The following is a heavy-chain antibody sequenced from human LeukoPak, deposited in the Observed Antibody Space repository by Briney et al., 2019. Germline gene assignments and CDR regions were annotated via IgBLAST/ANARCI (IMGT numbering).Heavy chain of an antibody. CDR2: INHSGST. CDR3: ARGYSNYVTWFDP. D-gene: IGHD4-11*01. Sequence: KASETLSLTCAVYGGSFSGYYWSWIRQPPGKGLEWIGEINHSGSTNYNPSLKSRVTISVDTSKNQFSLKLSSVTAADTAVYYCARGYSNYVTWFDPWGQGTLVTVSS. CDR1: GGSFSGYY. V-gene: IGHV4-34*01. J-gene: IGHJ5*02.